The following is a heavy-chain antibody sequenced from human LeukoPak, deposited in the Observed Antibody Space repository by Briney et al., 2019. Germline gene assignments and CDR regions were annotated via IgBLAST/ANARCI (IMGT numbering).Heavy chain of an antibody. CDR1: GGTFSSYA. V-gene: IGHV1-18*01. CDR2: ISAYNGNT. CDR3: ALGYCSSTSCSGFDY. Sequence: ASVKVSCKASGGTFSSYAISWVRQAPGQGLEWMGWISAYNGNTNYAQKLQGRVTMTTDTSTSTAYMELRSLRSDDTAVYYCALGYCSSTSCSGFDYWGQGTLVTVSS. D-gene: IGHD2-2*01. J-gene: IGHJ4*02.